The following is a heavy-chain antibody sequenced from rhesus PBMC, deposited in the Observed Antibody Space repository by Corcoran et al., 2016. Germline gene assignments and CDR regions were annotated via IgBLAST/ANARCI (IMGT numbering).Heavy chain of an antibody. V-gene: IGHV4-73*01. CDR3: ARGGDSWNYVVENRFDV. D-gene: IGHD1-1-1*01. J-gene: IGHJ5-1*01. CDR2: IYRKSAST. CDR1: GGSISGYNY. Sequence: QVQLQQWGEGLVKPSEPLSLTCAVYGGSISGYNYWSWLRHPPGKGLEWIGFIYRKSASTNYKPTLKRRVTISKDASKNQFSLKLSSVTAADTAVYYCARGGDSWNYVVENRFDVWGPGVLVTVSS.